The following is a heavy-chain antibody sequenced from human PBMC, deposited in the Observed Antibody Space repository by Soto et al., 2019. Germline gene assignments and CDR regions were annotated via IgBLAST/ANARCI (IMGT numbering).Heavy chain of an antibody. Sequence: EVQLLESGGGLVQPGGSLRLSCVASGFTFSNYAMSWVHQAPGKGLEWVSGISNSGGSRYYADSVKGRFTISRDNSKNTLYLQMNSLRAEDTAVYYCAKGIAVAVAYYYGMDVWGQGTTVTVSS. D-gene: IGHD6-19*01. CDR2: ISNSGGSR. CDR3: AKGIAVAVAYYYGMDV. J-gene: IGHJ6*02. V-gene: IGHV3-23*01. CDR1: GFTFSNYA.